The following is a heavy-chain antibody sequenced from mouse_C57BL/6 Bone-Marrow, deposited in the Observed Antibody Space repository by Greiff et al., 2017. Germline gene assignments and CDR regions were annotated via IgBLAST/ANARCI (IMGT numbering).Heavy chain of an antibody. D-gene: IGHD1-1*01. CDR3: ARRTTVVARGYYYAMDY. CDR2: INPSNGGT. J-gene: IGHJ4*01. CDR1: GYTFTSYW. V-gene: IGHV1-53*01. Sequence: QVQLKQSGTELVKPGASVKLSCKASGYTFTSYWMHWVKQRPGQGLEWIGNINPSNGGTNYNEKFKSKATLTVDKSSSTAYMQLSSLTSEDSAVYDCARRTTVVARGYYYAMDYWGQGTSVTVSS.